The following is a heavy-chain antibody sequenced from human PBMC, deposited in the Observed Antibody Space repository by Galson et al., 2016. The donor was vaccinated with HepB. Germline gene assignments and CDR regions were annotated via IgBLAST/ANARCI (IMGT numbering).Heavy chain of an antibody. D-gene: IGHD6-19*01. CDR2: IYYSAST. CDR1: GGSISTYY. CDR3: ARASPRDSSGWYPDAFDI. V-gene: IGHV4-59*01. Sequence: SETLSLTCTVSGGSISTYYWSWIRQSPGKGLEWIGYIYYSASTNYNPSLKSRVTISVEPSKNQFSLKLSSVTAADTAVYYCARASPRDSSGWYPDAFDIWGQGTMVTVSS. J-gene: IGHJ3*02.